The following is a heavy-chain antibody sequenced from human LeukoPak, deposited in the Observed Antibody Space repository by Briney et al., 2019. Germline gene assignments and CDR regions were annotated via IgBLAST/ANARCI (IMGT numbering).Heavy chain of an antibody. CDR1: GGTFSSYA. CDR2: IIPIFGTA. J-gene: IGHJ6*03. D-gene: IGHD1-26*01. V-gene: IGHV1-69*06. Sequence: GASVKVSCKASGGTFSSYAISWVRQAPGQGLEWMGGIIPIFGTANYAQKFQGRVTITADKSTSTAYMELSSLRSEDTAVYYCARGRRSSRVGRGKRTYYYYYMDVWGKGTTVTVSS. CDR3: ARGRRSSRVGRGKRTYYYYYMDV.